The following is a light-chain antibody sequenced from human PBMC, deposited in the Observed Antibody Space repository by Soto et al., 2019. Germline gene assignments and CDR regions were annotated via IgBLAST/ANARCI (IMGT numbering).Light chain of an antibody. CDR3: SSFTTIKTVV. Sequence: QSVLTQPASVSGSPGQSITISCTGTTSDVGGYNYVTWYQQYPGQAPKIIIYDVNRRPPGVSDRFSGSKSGNTASLTVSELQAGDEADYFCSSFTTIKTVVFGSGTKVTVL. CDR2: DVN. J-gene: IGLJ1*01. CDR1: TSDVGGYNY. V-gene: IGLV2-14*03.